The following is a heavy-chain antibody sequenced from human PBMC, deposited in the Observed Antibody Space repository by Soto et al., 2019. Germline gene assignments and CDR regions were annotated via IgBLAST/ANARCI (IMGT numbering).Heavy chain of an antibody. CDR2: INAGNGNT. CDR3: ARDSGSRPSNYYFDY. J-gene: IGHJ4*02. V-gene: IGHV1-3*01. Sequence: ASVKVSCKASGYTFTSYAMHWVRQAPGQRLEWMGWINAGNGNTKYSQKSQGRVTITRDTSASTAYMELSSLRSEDTAVYYCARDSGSRPSNYYFDYWGQGTLVTVSS. D-gene: IGHD3-10*01. CDR1: GYTFTSYA.